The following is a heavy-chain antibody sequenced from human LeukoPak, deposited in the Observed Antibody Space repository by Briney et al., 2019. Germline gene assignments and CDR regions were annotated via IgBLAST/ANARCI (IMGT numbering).Heavy chain of an antibody. V-gene: IGHV4-39*01. J-gene: IGHJ4*01. D-gene: IGHD5-12*01. CDR2: MHYSGTT. CDR1: GGSIGSSSYH. CDR3: ARHPFYSGYDSRFDY. Sequence: SETLSLTCTVSGGSIGSSSYHWGWIRQPPGKGLEWIASMHYSGTTYYNPSLKSRVAISVDTSKNQFSLKLSSVTAADTVVYYCARHPFYSGYDSRFDYWGQGTLVTVSS.